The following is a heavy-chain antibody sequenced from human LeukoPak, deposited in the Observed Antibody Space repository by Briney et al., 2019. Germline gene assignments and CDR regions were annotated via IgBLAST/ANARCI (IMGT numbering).Heavy chain of an antibody. CDR1: GFTFSSCA. J-gene: IGHJ6*02. V-gene: IGHV3-23*01. Sequence: GGSLRLSCAASGFTFSSCAMNWVRQAPGKGLEWVSAISGSGGSTYYADSVKGRFTISRDNSKNTLYLQMNSLRAEDTAVYYCAKVISGPNYYYGMDVWGQGTTVTVSS. CDR3: AKVISGPNYYYGMDV. CDR2: ISGSGGST. D-gene: IGHD2-8*02.